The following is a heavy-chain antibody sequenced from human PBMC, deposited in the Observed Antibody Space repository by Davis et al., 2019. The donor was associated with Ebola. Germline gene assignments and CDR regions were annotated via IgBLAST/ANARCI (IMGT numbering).Heavy chain of an antibody. CDR1: GYSFTSYW. CDR2: IYPGDSNT. Sequence: GESLKISCQGSGYSFTSYWIGWVRQLPGKGLEWMGIIYPGDSNTRYSPSFQGHVTISVDNSITTAYLQWSSLKASDTAMYYCTSQGHRGSYLIHDYWGQGTQVIVSS. V-gene: IGHV5-51*01. CDR3: TSQGHRGSYLIHDY. D-gene: IGHD5-18*01. J-gene: IGHJ4*02.